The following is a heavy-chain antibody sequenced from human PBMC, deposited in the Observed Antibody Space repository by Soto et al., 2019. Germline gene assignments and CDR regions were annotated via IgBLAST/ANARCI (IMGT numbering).Heavy chain of an antibody. CDR2: ISVYNGNT. Sequence: ASVKVSCKASGYTFTSYGISWVRQAPGQGLEWMGWISVYNGNTNYAQKLQGRVTMTTDTSTSTAYMELRSLRSDDTAVYYCARDDYSIAVAGLNDYGGQGTLVTVPS. CDR3: ARDDYSIAVAGLNDY. D-gene: IGHD6-19*01. J-gene: IGHJ4*02. CDR1: GYTFTSYG. V-gene: IGHV1-18*01.